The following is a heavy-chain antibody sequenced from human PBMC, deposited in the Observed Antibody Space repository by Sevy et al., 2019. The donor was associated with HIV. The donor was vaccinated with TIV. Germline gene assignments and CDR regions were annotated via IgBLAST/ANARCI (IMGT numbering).Heavy chain of an antibody. J-gene: IGHJ4*02. CDR2: ISFSSNYM. V-gene: IGHV3-21*01. D-gene: IGHD6-13*01. CDR1: GFTFSTYT. Sequence: GGSLRLSYAASGFTFSTYTMNWVRQAPGKALQWVSSISFSSNYMFFADSMKGRFTISRDNAKNSLYLQMNSLRAEDTAVYYCARGHSSSWPYFDYWGQGTLVTVSS. CDR3: ARGHSSSWPYFDY.